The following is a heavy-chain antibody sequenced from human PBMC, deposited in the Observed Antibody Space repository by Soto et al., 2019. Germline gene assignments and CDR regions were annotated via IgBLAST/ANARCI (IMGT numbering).Heavy chain of an antibody. V-gene: IGHV4-4*07. D-gene: IGHD3-9*01. J-gene: IGHJ2*01. CDR3: ARHFDVDPSLDHYYFDL. CDR1: GVSITPYF. Sequence: QVQLQESGPGLVKPSETLSLTCTVSGVSITPYFWSWIRQPAGEAPEWLGHIYASGRTTCNPSLKSRVTMFVSQTQVSLRLTSVTAADTAVYYCARHFDVDPSLDHYYFDLWGRGALVTVSS. CDR2: IYASGRT.